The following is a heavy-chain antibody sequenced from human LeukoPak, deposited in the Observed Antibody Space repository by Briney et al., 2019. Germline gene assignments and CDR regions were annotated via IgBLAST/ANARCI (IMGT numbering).Heavy chain of an antibody. D-gene: IGHD2-2*03. Sequence: GGSLRLSCAASGFTFSNYWMSWVRQAPGKGLEWVSVIYSGGSTYYADSVKGRFTISRDNSKSTLYLQMNNLRVDDTAVYFRAGSGGYCSRSSCYAGSEYYGMDVWGQGTTVTVSS. CDR3: AGSGGYCSRSSCYAGSEYYGMDV. V-gene: IGHV3-66*01. CDR2: IYSGGST. J-gene: IGHJ6*02. CDR1: GFTFSNYW.